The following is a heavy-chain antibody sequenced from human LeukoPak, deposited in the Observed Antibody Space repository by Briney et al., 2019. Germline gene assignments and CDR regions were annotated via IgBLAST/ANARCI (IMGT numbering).Heavy chain of an antibody. J-gene: IGHJ6*03. CDR2: AADSGST. Sequence: SETLSLTCTVSGASIRSYYWSWIRQPPGKGLEWIGYAADSGSTNYNPSLKSRVTISVDSSTNHFSLKLSSVTAADTAVYYCARDRADGRGGSYSYYYYYMDVWGKGTTVTVSS. CDR1: GASIRSYY. CDR3: ARDRADGRGGSYSYYYYYMDV. D-gene: IGHD1-26*01. V-gene: IGHV4-59*01.